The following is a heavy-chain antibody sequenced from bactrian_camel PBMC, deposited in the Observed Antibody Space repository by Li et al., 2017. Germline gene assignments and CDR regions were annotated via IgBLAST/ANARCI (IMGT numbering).Heavy chain of an antibody. CDR1: GYSYNSGC. J-gene: IGHJ4*01. CDR3: AAVPVRSLQLCNPRSGYIY. V-gene: IGHV3S57*01. D-gene: IGHD3*01. Sequence: VQAGGSLTLSCVVSGYSYNSGCMAWFRQVTGKEREGVAAVDVDDSTWYADSVKGRFTISKDNAKNTLYLQMTSLKPDDSAMYFCAAVPVRSLQLCNPRSGYIYWGQGTQVTVS. CDR2: VDVDDST.